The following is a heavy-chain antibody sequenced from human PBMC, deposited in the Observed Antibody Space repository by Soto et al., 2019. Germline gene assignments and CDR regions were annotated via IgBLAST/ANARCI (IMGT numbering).Heavy chain of an antibody. CDR1: GFTFSTYS. D-gene: IGHD1-26*01. CDR3: ARDSGSQLGFDY. J-gene: IGHJ4*02. CDR2: ISSSTSDI. V-gene: IGHV3-21*01. Sequence: PGGSLRLSXAASGFTFSTYSMNWVRQAPGKGLEWVSSISSSTSDIYYADSVKGRFTISRDNAKNSLYLQMNSLRAEDTAVYYCARDSGSQLGFDYWGQGTLVTV.